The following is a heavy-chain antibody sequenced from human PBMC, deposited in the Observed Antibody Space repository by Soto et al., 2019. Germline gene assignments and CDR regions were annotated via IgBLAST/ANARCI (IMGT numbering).Heavy chain of an antibody. V-gene: IGHV4-59*01. D-gene: IGHD6-13*01. CDR3: GRDFVAAASSNRYYYYGMDV. Sequence: SETLSLTCTVSGGSISSYYWSWIRQPPGKGLEWIGYIYYSGSTNYNPSLKSRVTISVDTSKNQFSLKLSSVTAADTAVYYCGRDFVAAASSNRYYYYGMDVWGQGTTVTVSS. J-gene: IGHJ6*02. CDR1: GGSISSYY. CDR2: IYYSGST.